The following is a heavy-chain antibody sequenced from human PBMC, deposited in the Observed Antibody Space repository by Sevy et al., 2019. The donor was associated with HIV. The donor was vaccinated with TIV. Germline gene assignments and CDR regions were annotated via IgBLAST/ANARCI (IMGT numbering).Heavy chain of an antibody. V-gene: IGHV3-7*01. CDR1: GFTFSSYW. J-gene: IGHJ6*02. CDR2: IKQDGSEK. CDR3: ARESLLWFGGGHGYYYGMDV. Sequence: GGSLRLSCAASGFTFSSYWMSWVRQAPGKGLEWVANIKQDGSEKYYVDSVKGRFTISRDNAKNSLYLEMNCLRAEDTAVYYCARESLLWFGGGHGYYYGMDVWGQGTTVTASS. D-gene: IGHD3-10*01.